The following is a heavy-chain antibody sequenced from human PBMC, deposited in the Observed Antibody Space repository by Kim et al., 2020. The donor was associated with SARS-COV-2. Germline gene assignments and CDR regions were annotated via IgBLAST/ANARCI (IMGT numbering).Heavy chain of an antibody. V-gene: IGHV3-30*10. CDR3: ASLHDAFDI. CDR2: SKT. J-gene: IGHJ3*02. Sequence: SKTYHTESMKGRFTTSREHSRTTLELQMNSRRPEDTAVYYCASLHDAFDIWGQGKMVTVSS.